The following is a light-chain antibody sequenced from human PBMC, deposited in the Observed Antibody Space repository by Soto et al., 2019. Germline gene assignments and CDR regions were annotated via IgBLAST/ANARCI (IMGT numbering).Light chain of an antibody. Sequence: QSALTQPASVSGSPGQSITISCTGTSSDVGSHNLVSWYQQHPGQAPKLMIYEVSKRPLGVSARFSASKSGNTASLTISGLQAEDEAYYYCCSYGGSRAVFGGGTQLTVL. CDR2: EVS. J-gene: IGLJ7*01. CDR1: SSDVGSHNL. CDR3: CSYGGSRAV. V-gene: IGLV2-23*02.